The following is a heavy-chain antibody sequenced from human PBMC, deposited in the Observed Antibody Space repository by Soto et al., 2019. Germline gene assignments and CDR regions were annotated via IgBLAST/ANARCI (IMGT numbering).Heavy chain of an antibody. CDR1: GYTFTSYG. D-gene: IGHD3-10*01. J-gene: IGHJ4*02. CDR3: AREDYGSGRGY. CDR2: ISAYNGNT. Sequence: QVQLVQSGAEVKKPGASVKVSCKASGYTFTSYGISWVRQAPGQGLEWMGWISAYNGNTNYAQKLQGRVTMTTDTSASTDYMELRSLRSDATAGYYCAREDYGSGRGYWGEGTLFIVAS. V-gene: IGHV1-18*01.